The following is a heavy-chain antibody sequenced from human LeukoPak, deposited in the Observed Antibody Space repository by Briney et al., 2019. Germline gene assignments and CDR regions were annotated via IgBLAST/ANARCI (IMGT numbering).Heavy chain of an antibody. Sequence: GASVKVSCKASGYTFTGYYMHWVRQAPGQGLEWMGRIIPILGIANYAQKFQGRVTITADKSTSTAYMELSSLRSEDTAVYYCAREGGRWLQLFHWFDPWGQGTLVTVSS. CDR2: IIPILGIA. J-gene: IGHJ5*02. V-gene: IGHV1-69*04. CDR1: GYTFTGYY. CDR3: AREGGRWLQLFHWFDP. D-gene: IGHD5-24*01.